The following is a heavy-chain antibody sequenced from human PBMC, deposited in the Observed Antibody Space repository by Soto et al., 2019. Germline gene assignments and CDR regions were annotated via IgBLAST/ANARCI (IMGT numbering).Heavy chain of an antibody. CDR2: INPNSGGT. CDR1: GYTFTGYY. J-gene: IGHJ3*02. CDR3: ARGSSSWFLDLTLDI. D-gene: IGHD6-13*01. Sequence: GASVKVSCKASGYTFTGYYVHWVRQAPGQGLEWMGWINPNSGGTNYAQKFQGRVTMTRDTSISTAYMELSRLRSDDTAVYYCARGSSSWFLDLTLDIWGQGTMVTVSS. V-gene: IGHV1-2*02.